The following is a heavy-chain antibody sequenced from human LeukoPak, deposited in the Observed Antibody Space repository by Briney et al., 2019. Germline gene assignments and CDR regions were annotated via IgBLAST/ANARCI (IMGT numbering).Heavy chain of an antibody. CDR3: ARGSRWYEGQ. D-gene: IGHD6-13*01. V-gene: IGHV1-8*01. CDR1: RYRFTSYD. CDR2: MSTNRGNP. Sequence: GSDNPSCKASRYRFTSYDINWVRQATRQGHEWIGGMSTNRGNPATAPNSQGRVTMTRNIYISTAYMELSSLRSEDRAVFYCARGSRWYEGQWGEGTLVTVPS. J-gene: IGHJ1*01.